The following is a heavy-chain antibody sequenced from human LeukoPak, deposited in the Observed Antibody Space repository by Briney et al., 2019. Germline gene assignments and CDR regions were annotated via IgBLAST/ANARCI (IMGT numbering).Heavy chain of an antibody. V-gene: IGHV3-30-3*01. CDR3: ARVPGSSGWNYYFDY. CDR1: GFTFSTSA. J-gene: IGHJ4*02. Sequence: PGMSLRLSCAASGFTFSTSAMHWVRQAPGKGLEWVAVISFDGSNKYYTDAVKGRFTISRDNSKNSLYLQMNSLRAEDTAVYYCARVPGSSGWNYYFDYWGQGTLVSVSS. D-gene: IGHD6-19*01. CDR2: ISFDGSNK.